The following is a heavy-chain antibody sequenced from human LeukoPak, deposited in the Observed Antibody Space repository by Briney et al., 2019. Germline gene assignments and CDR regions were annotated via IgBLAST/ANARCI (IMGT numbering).Heavy chain of an antibody. V-gene: IGHV1-2*02. J-gene: IGHJ5*02. CDR1: GGSY. CDR3: TREGVAPTTDGSGRILGGWLDP. D-gene: IGHD3-10*01. CDR2: INPHSCDT. Sequence: ASVKVSCTASGGSYMHWVRQAPGQGLEWRGWINPHSCDTTYAQKFQGRVTLTRDTSISTVFLELSRLRSADTAVYYCTREGVAPTTDGSGRILGGWLDPWGQGTLVTVSS.